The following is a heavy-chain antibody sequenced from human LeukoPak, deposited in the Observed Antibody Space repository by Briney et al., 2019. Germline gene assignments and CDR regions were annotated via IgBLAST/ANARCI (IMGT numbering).Heavy chain of an antibody. D-gene: IGHD2-15*01. Sequence: PGGSLRLSCAASGFTFSSYAMHWVRQAPGKGLEWVAVISYDGSNKYYADSVKGRFTISRDNSKNTLYLQMNSLRAEDTAVYYCARDGYCSGGSCHPFDFWGQGTLVTVSS. CDR3: ARDGYCSGGSCHPFDF. J-gene: IGHJ4*02. CDR1: GFTFSSYA. CDR2: ISYDGSNK. V-gene: IGHV3-30*04.